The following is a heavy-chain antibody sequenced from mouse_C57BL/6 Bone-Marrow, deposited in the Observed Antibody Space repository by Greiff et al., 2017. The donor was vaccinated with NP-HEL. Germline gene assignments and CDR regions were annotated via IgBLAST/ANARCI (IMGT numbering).Heavy chain of an antibody. CDR2: IRNKANGYTT. Sequence: EVQRVESGGGLVQPGGSLSLSCAASGFTFTDYYMSWVRQPPGKALEWLGFIRNKANGYTTEYSASVKGRFTISRDNSQSILYLQMNALRAEDSATYYCARSPGYFDYWGQGTTLTVSS. V-gene: IGHV7-3*01. CDR3: ARSPGYFDY. J-gene: IGHJ2*01. CDR1: GFTFTDYY.